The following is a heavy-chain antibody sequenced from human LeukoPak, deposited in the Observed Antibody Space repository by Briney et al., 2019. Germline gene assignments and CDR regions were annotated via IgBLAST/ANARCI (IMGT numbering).Heavy chain of an antibody. D-gene: IGHD5-18*01. CDR3: ARDKYSYGTYYYYGMDV. Sequence: KPSETLSLTCTVSGGSISSGGYYWSWIRQHPGTGLEWIGYIYYSGSTYYNPSLKSRVTISVDTSKNQFSLKLSSVTAADTAVYYCARDKYSYGTYYYYGMDVWGQGTTVTVSS. J-gene: IGHJ6*02. CDR2: IYYSGST. V-gene: IGHV4-31*03. CDR1: GGSISSGGYY.